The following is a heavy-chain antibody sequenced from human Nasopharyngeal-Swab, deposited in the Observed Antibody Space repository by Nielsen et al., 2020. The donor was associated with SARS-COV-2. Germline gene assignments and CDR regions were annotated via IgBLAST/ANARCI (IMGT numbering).Heavy chain of an antibody. J-gene: IGHJ4*02. Sequence: GGSLRPSCAASGFTFSDYYMSWIRQAPGKGLQWVSYISSSGSTIYYADSVKGRFTISRDNAKNSLYLQMNSLRAEDTAVYYCARDRGITMPFDYWGQGTLVTVSS. CDR2: ISSSGSTI. CDR3: ARDRGITMPFDY. CDR1: GFTFSDYY. D-gene: IGHD1-14*01. V-gene: IGHV3-11*04.